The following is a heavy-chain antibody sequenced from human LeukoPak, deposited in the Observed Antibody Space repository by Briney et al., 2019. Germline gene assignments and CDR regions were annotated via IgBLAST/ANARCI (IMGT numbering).Heavy chain of an antibody. J-gene: IGHJ4*02. CDR1: GGSFSGYY. V-gene: IGHV4-34*01. CDR3: ARGRGYSYGYRPYRYDY. Sequence: PSETLSLTCAVYGGSFSGYYWSWIRQPPGKGLEWIGEINHSGSTNYNPSLKSRVTISVDTSKNQFPLKLSSVTAADTAVYYCARGRGYSYGYRPYRYDYWGQGTLVTVSS. D-gene: IGHD5-18*01. CDR2: INHSGST.